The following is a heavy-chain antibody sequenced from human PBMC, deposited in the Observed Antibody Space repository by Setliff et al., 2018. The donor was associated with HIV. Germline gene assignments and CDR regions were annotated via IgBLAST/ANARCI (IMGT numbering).Heavy chain of an antibody. V-gene: IGHV4-39*01. Sequence: SETLSLTCSVSGVSINRTDHYWGWIRQSPGKRLEWIGSVSQSGSTDYNPSLKSRVTISADTSKNQFSLKLNSVTAADTAMYYCARHPPYCSGGSCYRGRGYYFDYWGQGTLVTVSS. CDR3: ARHPPYCSGGSCYRGRGYYFDY. J-gene: IGHJ4*02. D-gene: IGHD2-15*01. CDR1: GVSINRTDHY. CDR2: VSQSGST.